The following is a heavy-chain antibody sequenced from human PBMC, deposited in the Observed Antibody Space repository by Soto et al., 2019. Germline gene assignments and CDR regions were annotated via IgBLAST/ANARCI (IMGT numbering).Heavy chain of an antibody. CDR3: VSDSYCGGGNCYSPVGFDY. V-gene: IGHV1-18*01. D-gene: IGHD2-15*01. CDR1: GYTFTSYG. J-gene: IGHJ4*02. Sequence: ASVKVSCKASGYTFTSYGISWVRQAPGQGLEWMGWISAYNGNTNFAQKVQGRVTMTTDTSTSTAYMELRSLRSDDTAVYYCVSDSYCGGGNCYSPVGFDYWGQGTQVTVSS. CDR2: ISAYNGNT.